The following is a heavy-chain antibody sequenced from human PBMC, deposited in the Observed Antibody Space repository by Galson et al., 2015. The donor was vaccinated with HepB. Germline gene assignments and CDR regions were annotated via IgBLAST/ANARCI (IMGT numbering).Heavy chain of an antibody. CDR2: TYYRSKWYN. Sequence: CAISGDSVSSNSAAWNWIRQSPSRGLEWLGRTYYRSKWYNDYAVSVKSRITINPDTSKNQFSLQLNSVTPEDTAVYYCARGVGGQWLASYYYYGMDVWGQGTTVTVSS. J-gene: IGHJ6*02. D-gene: IGHD6-19*01. CDR3: ARGVGGQWLASYYYYGMDV. V-gene: IGHV6-1*01. CDR1: GDSVSSNSAA.